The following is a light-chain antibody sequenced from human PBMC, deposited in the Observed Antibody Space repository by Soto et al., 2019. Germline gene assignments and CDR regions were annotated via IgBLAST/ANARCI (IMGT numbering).Light chain of an antibody. V-gene: IGLV2-8*01. CDR3: SSYAGSNIWV. Sequence: QSALTQPPSASGSPGQSVTISCTGTSSDVGGYNYVSWYQQHPGKAPKLMISEVSNRPSGVPDRFSGSKSGNTASLTVSGLQAEDEADYYCSSYAGSNIWVFGGGTKVTVL. CDR1: SSDVGGYNY. J-gene: IGLJ2*01. CDR2: EVS.